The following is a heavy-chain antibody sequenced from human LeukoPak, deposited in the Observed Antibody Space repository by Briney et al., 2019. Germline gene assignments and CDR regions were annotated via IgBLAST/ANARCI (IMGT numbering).Heavy chain of an antibody. V-gene: IGHV1-18*01. D-gene: IGHD3-22*01. CDR1: GYTFTSYG. CDR2: ISAYNGNT. CDR3: ARTPAHYYDSSGYWWDYYYYYMDV. J-gene: IGHJ6*03. Sequence: ASVKVSCKASGYTFTSYGISWVRQAPGQGLEWMGWISAYNGNTNYAQKLQGRVTMTTDTSTSTAYMELRSLRSDDTAVYYCARTPAHYYDSSGYWWDYYYYYMDVWGKGTTVTISS.